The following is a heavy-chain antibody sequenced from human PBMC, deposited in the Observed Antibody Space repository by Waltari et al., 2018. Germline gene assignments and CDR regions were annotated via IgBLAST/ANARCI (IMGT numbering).Heavy chain of an antibody. D-gene: IGHD3-16*01. V-gene: IGHV3-7*01. CDR1: GFTFSGYW. CDR2: IKEDGSEK. Sequence: EVQLVESGGGLVQPGGSLRLSCASSGFTFSGYWMSWFRQAPGQGLEWVANIKEDGSEKYYVDSVKGRFTISRDNAKNSLYLQMNSLRAEDTAVYYCARDWGSWYFDYWGQGTLVTVSS. J-gene: IGHJ4*02. CDR3: ARDWGSWYFDY.